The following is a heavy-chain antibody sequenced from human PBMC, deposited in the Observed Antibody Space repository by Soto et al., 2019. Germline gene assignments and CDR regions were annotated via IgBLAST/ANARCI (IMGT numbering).Heavy chain of an antibody. Sequence: SVKLSCKASGYTFTIYPMHWVRHVPGQGLEWMGRIIPILGIANYAQKFQGRVTITADKSTSTAYMELSSLRSEDTAVYYCAIQAYYDSSGYIVIDYWGQGTLVTVSS. CDR1: GYTFTIYP. CDR2: IIPILGIA. D-gene: IGHD3-22*01. J-gene: IGHJ4*02. V-gene: IGHV1-69*02. CDR3: AIQAYYDSSGYIVIDY.